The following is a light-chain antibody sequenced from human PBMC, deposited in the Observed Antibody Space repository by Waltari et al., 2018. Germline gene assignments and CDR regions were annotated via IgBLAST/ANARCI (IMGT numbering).Light chain of an antibody. CDR1: ENIDNW. J-gene: IGKJ4*01. CDR2: YDS. CDR3: QHYSASSFT. V-gene: IGKV1-5*01. Sequence: DIQMTQSPSTLSASVGDRVTITCRVSENIDNWLAWYQQRPGEAPNLLIFYDSTLEKGVPSRFSGSGSGTEFTLTISSLQPDDFATYYCQHYSASSFTFGGGTKLEIK.